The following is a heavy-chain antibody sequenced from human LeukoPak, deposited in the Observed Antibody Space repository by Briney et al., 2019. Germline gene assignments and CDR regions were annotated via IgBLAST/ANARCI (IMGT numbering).Heavy chain of an antibody. J-gene: IGHJ6*03. CDR1: GYTFTGYY. CDR2: INPNSGGT. D-gene: IGHD6-6*01. V-gene: IGHV1-2*02. CDR3: ARDQYSSSGYYMDV. Sequence: ASVKVSCKASGYTFTGYYMHWVRQAPGQGLEWMGWINPNSGGTNYAQKFQGRVTMTRDTSISTAYMELSRLRSDGTAVYYCARDQYSSSGYYMDVWGKGTTVTVSS.